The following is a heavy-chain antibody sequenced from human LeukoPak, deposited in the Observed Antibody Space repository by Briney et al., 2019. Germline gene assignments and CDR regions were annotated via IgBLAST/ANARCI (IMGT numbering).Heavy chain of an antibody. D-gene: IGHD3-9*01. CDR2: IYYSGST. J-gene: IGHJ4*02. CDR1: GGSISSSSYY. V-gene: IGHV4-39*01. CDR3: ARRDYDILTALNFDY. Sequence: SETLSLTCTVSGGSISSSSYYWGWIRQPPGKGLEWIGSIYYSGSTYYNPSLKSRVTISVDTSKNQFSLKLSSVTAADTAVYYCARRDYDILTALNFDYWGQGTLVTVSS.